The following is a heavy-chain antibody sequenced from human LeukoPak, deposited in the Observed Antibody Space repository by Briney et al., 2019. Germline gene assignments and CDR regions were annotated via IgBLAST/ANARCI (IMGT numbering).Heavy chain of an antibody. D-gene: IGHD5-24*01. J-gene: IGHJ4*02. Sequence: PGGSLRLSCVASGFAFNKYEIDWLRQAPGKGLEWVSGIRADAVTTYYADSVKGRFIISRDNSKNTVYLQMNSLSAEDAAVYYCVKDDGWVQYANWGQGTLVTVSS. CDR1: GFAFNKYE. CDR2: IRADAVTT. CDR3: VKDDGWVQYAN. V-gene: IGHV3-23*01.